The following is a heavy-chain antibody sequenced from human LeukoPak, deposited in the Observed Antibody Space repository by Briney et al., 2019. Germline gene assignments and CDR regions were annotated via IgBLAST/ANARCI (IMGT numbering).Heavy chain of an antibody. CDR1: GFTFSSYA. Sequence: GRSLRLSCAASGFTFSSYAMHWVRQAPGKGLEWVAVISYDGSNKFYADSVKGRFTIFRDNSKNTLYLQPDSLRAEDTALYYCAKDRWGSGYYFDYWGQGTLVTVSS. J-gene: IGHJ4*02. CDR2: ISYDGSNK. D-gene: IGHD3-16*01. V-gene: IGHV3-30*18. CDR3: AKDRWGSGYYFDY.